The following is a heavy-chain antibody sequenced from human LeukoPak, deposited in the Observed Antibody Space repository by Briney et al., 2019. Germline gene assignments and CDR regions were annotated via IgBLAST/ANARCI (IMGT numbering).Heavy chain of an antibody. CDR2: INHSGST. V-gene: IGHV4-34*01. D-gene: IGHD3-22*01. CDR1: GGSFSGYY. Sequence: SETLSLTCAVYGGSFSGYYWSWIRQPPGKGLEWIGEINHSGSTNYNPSLKSRVTISVDTSKNQFSLKLSSVTAADTAVHYCARKSYYYDSSGYSPPNWFDPWGQGTLVTVSS. CDR3: ARKSYYYDSSGYSPPNWFDP. J-gene: IGHJ5*02.